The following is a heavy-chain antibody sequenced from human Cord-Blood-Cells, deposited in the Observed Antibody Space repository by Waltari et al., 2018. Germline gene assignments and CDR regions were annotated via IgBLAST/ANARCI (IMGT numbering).Heavy chain of an antibody. Sequence: QVQLVQSGAEVKKPGASVKVSCTASGYTFTSYDINWVRQATGQGLEWMGWMNPNSGNTGYAQKFQGRVTITRNTSISTAYMELSSLRSEDTAVYYCARGLRGSGSYYFDYWGQGTLVTVSS. J-gene: IGHJ4*02. CDR3: ARGLRGSGSYYFDY. CDR2: MNPNSGNT. V-gene: IGHV1-8*03. CDR1: GYTFTSYD. D-gene: IGHD3-10*01.